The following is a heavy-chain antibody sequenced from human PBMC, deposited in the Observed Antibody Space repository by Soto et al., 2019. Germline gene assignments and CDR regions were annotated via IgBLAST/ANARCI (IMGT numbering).Heavy chain of an antibody. J-gene: IGHJ4*02. CDR2: IFQSVTT. V-gene: IGHV4-34*02. D-gene: IGHD3-3*01. CDR1: GGSFTDYW. Sequence: QVQVQQWGAGLLKPSETLSLTCAVYGGSFTDYWWSWIRQSPGGGLEWIGEIFQSVTTNYNPSLKSRVTMSIDTSKSQVSLKLTSVTAADTAIYYCARGRSYTWTFGGQGSLVAVSS. CDR3: ARGRSYTWTF.